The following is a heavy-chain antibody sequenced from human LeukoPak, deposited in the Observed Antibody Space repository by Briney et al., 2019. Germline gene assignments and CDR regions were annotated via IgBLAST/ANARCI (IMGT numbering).Heavy chain of an antibody. J-gene: IGHJ4*02. Sequence: SETLSLTCTVSGGSIGSSSYYWGWIRQPPGKGLEWIGNIYYSGSTYYNPSLKSRVTMSVDTSKNQFSLKLSSVTAVDTAVYYCARSGCGGSCLDYWGQGTLVTVSS. CDR3: ARSGCGGSCLDY. D-gene: IGHD2-15*01. V-gene: IGHV4-39*07. CDR1: GGSIGSSSYY. CDR2: IYYSGST.